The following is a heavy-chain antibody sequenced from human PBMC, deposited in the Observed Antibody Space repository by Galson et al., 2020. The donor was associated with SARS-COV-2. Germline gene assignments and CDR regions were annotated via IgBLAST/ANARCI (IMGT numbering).Heavy chain of an antibody. CDR2: IIPIFGTA. Sequence: ASVKVSCKASGGTFSSYAISWVRQAPGQGLEWMGRIIPIFGTANYAQKFQGRVTITADKSTSTAYMELSSLRSEDTAVYYCARDNYDYVLNFDYWGQGTLVTVSS. V-gene: IGHV1-69*06. CDR1: GGTFSSYA. J-gene: IGHJ4*02. D-gene: IGHD5-12*01. CDR3: ARDNYDYVLNFDY.